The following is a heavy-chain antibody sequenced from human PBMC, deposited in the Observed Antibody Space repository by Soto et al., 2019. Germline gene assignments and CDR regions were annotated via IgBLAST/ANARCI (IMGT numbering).Heavy chain of an antibody. CDR1: GGTFSSYT. J-gene: IGHJ6*02. CDR3: TRTMVRGEPHMDV. CDR2: IIPILGIA. V-gene: IGHV1-69*02. Sequence: SVKVSCKASGGTFSSYTISWVRQAPGQGLEWMGRIIPILGIANYAQKFQGRVTITADKSTSTAYMELSSLRSEDTAIYYCTRTMVRGEPHMDVWGQGTTVTVSS. D-gene: IGHD3-10*01.